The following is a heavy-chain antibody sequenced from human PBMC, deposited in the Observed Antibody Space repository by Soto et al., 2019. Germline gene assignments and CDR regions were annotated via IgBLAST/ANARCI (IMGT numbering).Heavy chain of an antibody. V-gene: IGHV3-30-3*01. CDR3: ARGIQLWLRLFDY. J-gene: IGHJ4*02. CDR1: GFTFNNHA. D-gene: IGHD5-18*01. CDR2: ISYDGVNK. Sequence: GGSLRLSXGGSGFTFNNHAFHWVRQAPGKGLEWVALISYDGVNKYYADSVKGRFTVSRDNSKNMLYLQINSLRPEDTAIYYCARGIQLWLRLFDYWGQGTRVTVSS.